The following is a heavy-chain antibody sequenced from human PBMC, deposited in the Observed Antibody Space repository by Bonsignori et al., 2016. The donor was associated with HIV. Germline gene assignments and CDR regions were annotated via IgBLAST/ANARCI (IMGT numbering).Heavy chain of an antibody. J-gene: IGHJ3*02. D-gene: IGHD2-21*01. CDR1: GGSISSYY. CDR2: IYYSGST. Sequence: SETLSLTCTVSGGSISSYYWSWIRQPPGKGLEWIGYIYYSGSTNYNPSLKSRVTISVDTSKNQFSLKLSSVTAADTAVYYCARGVVVIGDAFDIWGQGTMVTVSS. CDR3: ARGVVVIGDAFDI. V-gene: IGHV4-59*01.